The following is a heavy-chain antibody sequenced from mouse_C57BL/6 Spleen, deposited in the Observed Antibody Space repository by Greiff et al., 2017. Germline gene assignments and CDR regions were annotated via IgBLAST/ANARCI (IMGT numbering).Heavy chain of an antibody. Sequence: QVQLQQPGAELVKPGASVKLSCKASGYTFTSYWITWVKQRPGQGLEWIGVIYPGSGSTNYNEKFKSKDTLTVDTPSSTAYMQLSSLTSVDSAVYYCARSDSSGFLCAMDYWGQGTSVTVSS. V-gene: IGHV1-55*01. CDR2: IYPGSGST. CDR1: GYTFTSYW. D-gene: IGHD3-2*02. J-gene: IGHJ4*01. CDR3: ARSDSSGFLCAMDY.